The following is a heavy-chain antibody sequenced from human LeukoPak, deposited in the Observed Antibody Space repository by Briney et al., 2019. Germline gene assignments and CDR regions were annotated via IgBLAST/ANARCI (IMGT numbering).Heavy chain of an antibody. J-gene: IGHJ6*03. V-gene: IGHV3-48*02. CDR1: GFSFSDYN. CDR3: ARVTEMSRVHYYYMDV. CDR2: VSSSSWTI. Sequence: PGGSLRLSCAASGFSFSDYNMNWVRQAQGKGLEWISYVSSSSWTIYYADSVRGRFTISRDNAKNSLYLQMNSLRDEDTAVYYCARVTEMSRVHYYYMDVWGKGTTVIVS. D-gene: IGHD5-24*01.